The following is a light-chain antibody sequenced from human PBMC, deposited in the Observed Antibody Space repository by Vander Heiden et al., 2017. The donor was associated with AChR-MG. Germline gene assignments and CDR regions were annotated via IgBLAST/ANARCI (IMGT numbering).Light chain of an antibody. Sequence: QSALTQPASVSGSPGRSVTISCTGTSSDVGDYNYVSWYQQHPGKAPKLIIYDVSSRPSGVSDRFSGSKSGTTASLTISGLQAEDEADYYCSSFRSTTAGVVFGGGTKLTVL. J-gene: IGLJ2*01. CDR1: SSDVGDYNY. CDR3: SSFRSTTAGVV. V-gene: IGLV2-14*03. CDR2: DVS.